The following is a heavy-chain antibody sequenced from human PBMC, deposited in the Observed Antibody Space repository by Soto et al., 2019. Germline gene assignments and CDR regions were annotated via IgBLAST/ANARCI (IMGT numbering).Heavy chain of an antibody. CDR3: ATGNEWRVLLAY. CDR2: IYYSGST. CDR1: VGSINSGGYY. D-gene: IGHD1-1*01. Sequence: SETLCITRTVSVGSINSGGYYWRWIRQHPGTGLEWIGYIYYSGSTYYNPSLKSRVTISLDTSKNQFSLWLSSVTAADTAVYYCATGNEWRVLLAYWGQGTMVTVSS. J-gene: IGHJ4*02. V-gene: IGHV4-31*03.